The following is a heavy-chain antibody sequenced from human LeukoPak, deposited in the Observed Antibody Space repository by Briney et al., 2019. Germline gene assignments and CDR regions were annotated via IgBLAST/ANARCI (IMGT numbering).Heavy chain of an antibody. CDR1: GYTFTSYG. Sequence: ASVKVSCKASGYTFTSYGISWVRQAPGQGLEWMGWISAYNGNTNYAQKLQGRVTMTTDTSTSTAYMELRSLRSDDTAVYYCARDRRNIAVDGTVFDYWGQGTLVTVSS. J-gene: IGHJ4*02. D-gene: IGHD6-19*01. CDR3: ARDRRNIAVDGTVFDY. V-gene: IGHV1-18*01. CDR2: ISAYNGNT.